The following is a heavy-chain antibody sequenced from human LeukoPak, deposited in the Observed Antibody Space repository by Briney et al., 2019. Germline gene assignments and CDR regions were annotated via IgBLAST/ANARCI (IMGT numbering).Heavy chain of an antibody. CDR1: GYTFTGYY. CDR2: INPNSGGT. D-gene: IGHD6-13*01. J-gene: IGHJ3*02. V-gene: IGHV1-2*06. CDR3: AREAAAGTSAFDI. Sequence: GASVKVSYKASGYTFTGYYMHWVRQAPGQGLEWMGRINPNSGGTNYAQKFQGRVTMTRDTSISTAYMELSRLRSDDTAVYYCAREAAAGTSAFDIWGQGTMVTVSS.